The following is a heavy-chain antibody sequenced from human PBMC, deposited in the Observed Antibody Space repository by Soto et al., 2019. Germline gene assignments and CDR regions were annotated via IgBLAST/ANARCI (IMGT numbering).Heavy chain of an antibody. D-gene: IGHD4-17*01. CDR1: GFTFSSYS. CDR2: ISSSSSYI. CDR3: ARDLTTLTTRYFDY. V-gene: IGHV3-21*01. J-gene: IGHJ4*02. Sequence: EVQLVESGGGLVKPGGSLRLSCAASGFTFSSYSMNWVRQAPGKGLEWVSSISSSSSYIYYADSVKGRFTISRDNAKNSLYLQMNSLRAEDTAVYYCARDLTTLTTRYFDYWGQGTLVTVSS.